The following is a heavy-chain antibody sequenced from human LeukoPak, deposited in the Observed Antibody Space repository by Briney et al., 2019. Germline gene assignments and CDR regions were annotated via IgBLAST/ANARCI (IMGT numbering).Heavy chain of an antibody. Sequence: PSETLSLTCTVSGGSISSYYWSWIRQPPGKGLEWIGYIYNTGSTNYNPSLKSRVTISVDTSKNQFSLMLSSVTAADTAVYYCARVGYSSSWYYFDYWGQGTLVTVSS. CDR2: IYNTGST. CDR1: GGSISSYY. CDR3: ARVGYSSSWYYFDY. D-gene: IGHD6-13*01. V-gene: IGHV4-59*01. J-gene: IGHJ4*02.